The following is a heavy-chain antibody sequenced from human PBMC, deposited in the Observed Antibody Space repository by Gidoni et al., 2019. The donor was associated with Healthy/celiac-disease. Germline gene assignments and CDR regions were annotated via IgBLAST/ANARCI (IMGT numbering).Heavy chain of an antibody. CDR2: IYYSGST. Sequence: QLQLQESGPGLVKPSAILSLTCTVSGGSISSSSYYWGWIRQPPGKGLEWIGSIYYSGSTYYNPSLKSRVTISVDTSKNQFSLKLSSVTAADTAVYYCASHSIGLDYWGQGTLVTVSS. J-gene: IGHJ4*02. CDR3: ASHSIGLDY. CDR1: GGSISSSSYY. D-gene: IGHD3-10*01. V-gene: IGHV4-39*01.